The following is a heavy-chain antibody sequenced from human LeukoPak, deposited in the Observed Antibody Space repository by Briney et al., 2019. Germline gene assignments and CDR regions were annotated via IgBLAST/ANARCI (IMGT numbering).Heavy chain of an antibody. CDR3: ARVRGYSNYVDY. CDR1: GGSFSGYY. CDR2: INHSGST. D-gene: IGHD4-11*01. Sequence: SETQSLTCAVYGGSFSGYYWSWIRQPPGKGLEWIGEINHSGSTNYNPSLKSRVTISVDTSKNQFSLKLSSVTAADTAVYYCARVRGYSNYVDYWGQGTLVTVSS. V-gene: IGHV4-34*01. J-gene: IGHJ4*02.